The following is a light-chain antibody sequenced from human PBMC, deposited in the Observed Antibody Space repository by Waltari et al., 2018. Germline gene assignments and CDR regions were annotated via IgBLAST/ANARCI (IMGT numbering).Light chain of an antibody. CDR3: QSYDSSLSGKV. V-gene: IGLV1-40*01. CDR2: AHS. CDR1: TSNIGAGYA. Sequence: QSVLTQPPSVSGAPGQRVTISCTGTTSNIGAGYAVYWYQQLPGTVPKLLIFAHSNRPSGVPDRFSGSKSGTSASLVITGLQAEDEADYYCQSYDSSLSGKVFGGGTKLTVL. J-gene: IGLJ2*01.